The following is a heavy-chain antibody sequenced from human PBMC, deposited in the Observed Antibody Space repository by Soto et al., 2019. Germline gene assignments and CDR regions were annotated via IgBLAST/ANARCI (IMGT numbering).Heavy chain of an antibody. Sequence: GASVKVSCKASGGTFSSYASSWVRQAPGQGLEWMGGIIPIFGTANYAQKFQGRVTITADESTSTAYMELSSLRSEDTAVYYCAGDVATFWEAYCFDYCGQGTLFTVSS. CDR3: AGDVATFWEAYCFDY. D-gene: IGHD3-10*01. V-gene: IGHV1-69*13. CDR1: GGTFSSYA. J-gene: IGHJ4*02. CDR2: IIPIFGTA.